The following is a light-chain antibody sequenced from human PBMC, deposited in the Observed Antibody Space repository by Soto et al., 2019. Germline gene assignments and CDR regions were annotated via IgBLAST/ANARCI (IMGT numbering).Light chain of an antibody. CDR2: LGS. V-gene: IGKV2-28*01. Sequence: DIVMTQSPLSLSVTPGEPASISCRSSQSLLHSNGFNYLDWYMQKPGQSPQLLIYLGSIRASGVTDMFCGSGSGSDCTLTISRVEAEDVGISNWMQVQQIPGSCGRGTKVDIK. CDR1: QSLLHSNGFNY. J-gene: IGKJ3*01. CDR3: MQVQQIPGS.